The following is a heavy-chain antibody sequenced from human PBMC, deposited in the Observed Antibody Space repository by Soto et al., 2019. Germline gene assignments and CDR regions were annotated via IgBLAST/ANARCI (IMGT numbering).Heavy chain of an antibody. Sequence: SETLSLTCTVSGGSISSSSYYWGWIRQPPGKGLEWIGSIYYSGSTYYNPSLKSRVTISVDTSKNQFSLKLSSVTAADTAVYYCARLPYQYSSSWITFDYWGQGTLVTVSS. V-gene: IGHV4-39*01. CDR3: ARLPYQYSSSWITFDY. J-gene: IGHJ4*02. CDR2: IYYSGST. D-gene: IGHD6-13*01. CDR1: GGSISSSSYY.